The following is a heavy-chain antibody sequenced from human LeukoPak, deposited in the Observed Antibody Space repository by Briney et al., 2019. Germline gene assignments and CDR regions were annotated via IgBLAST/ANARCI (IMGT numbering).Heavy chain of an antibody. D-gene: IGHD3-22*01. CDR1: GGSFSGYY. V-gene: IGHV4-34*01. Sequence: SETLSLTCAVYGGSFSGYYWSWIRQPPGKGLEWIGEINHSGSTNYNPSLKSRVTISVDTSKNQFSLKLSSVTAADTAVYYCARRARNRQYYDSSGYYYFDYWGQGTLVTVSS. J-gene: IGHJ4*02. CDR3: ARRARNRQYYDSSGYYYFDY. CDR2: INHSGST.